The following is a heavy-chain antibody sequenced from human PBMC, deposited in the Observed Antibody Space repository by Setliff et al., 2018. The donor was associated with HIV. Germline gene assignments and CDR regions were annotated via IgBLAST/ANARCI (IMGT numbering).Heavy chain of an antibody. CDR2: IIPMFGTL. D-gene: IGHD1-26*01. CDR1: GGTFSTYS. J-gene: IGHJ3*02. Sequence: ASVKVSCKASGGTFSTYSMNWVRQAPGQGLEWMGGIIPMFGTLNFAQKFQGRVTITTDESTSTAYMELNSLRSEDTAVYYCARGHSHGYGYSGSYGPFDIWGQGTMVTVSS. V-gene: IGHV1-69*05. CDR3: ARGHSHGYGYSGSYGPFDI.